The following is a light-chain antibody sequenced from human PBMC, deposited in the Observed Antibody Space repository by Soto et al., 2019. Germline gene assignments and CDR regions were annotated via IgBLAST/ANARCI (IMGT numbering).Light chain of an antibody. CDR2: EAS. CDR3: QHYGSSPQT. J-gene: IGKJ1*01. V-gene: IGKV3-20*01. Sequence: EILLTQSPGTPSLSPREKATPSFRASQSVSRSYLAWYQQKPGQAPRLLIYEASSRATAIPDRFSGSGSGTEFTLTISRLEPEDFAVYYCQHYGSSPQTFGQGTKVDIK. CDR1: QSVSRSY.